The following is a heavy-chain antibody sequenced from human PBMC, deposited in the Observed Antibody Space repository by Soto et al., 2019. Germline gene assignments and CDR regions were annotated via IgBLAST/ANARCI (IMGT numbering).Heavy chain of an antibody. CDR3: ARGFYGSGSPPSGPDDY. Sequence: QVQLQESGPGLVKPSQTLSLTCTVSGGSISSGGYYWSWIRQHPGKGLEWIGYIYYSGSTYYNPSLKSRVTISVDTSKNQFSLKLSSVTAADTAVYYCARGFYGSGSPPSGPDDYWGQGTLVTVSS. J-gene: IGHJ4*02. CDR2: IYYSGST. V-gene: IGHV4-31*03. CDR1: GGSISSGGYY. D-gene: IGHD3-10*01.